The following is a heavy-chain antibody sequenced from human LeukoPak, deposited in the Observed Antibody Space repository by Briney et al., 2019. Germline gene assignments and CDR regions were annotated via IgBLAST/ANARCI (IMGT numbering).Heavy chain of an antibody. V-gene: IGHV3-21*01. Sequence: GGSLRLSCAGSEFTFRSYSMHWVRQAPGKGLEWVSSISWSSSDIYYADSVKGRFTISRDNAKNSLYLQMNSLRAEGTAVYYCARWLYYDSSGPLVYWGQGPLVTVSS. CDR2: ISWSSSDI. CDR3: ARWLYYDSSGPLVY. D-gene: IGHD3-22*01. CDR1: EFTFRSYS. J-gene: IGHJ4*02.